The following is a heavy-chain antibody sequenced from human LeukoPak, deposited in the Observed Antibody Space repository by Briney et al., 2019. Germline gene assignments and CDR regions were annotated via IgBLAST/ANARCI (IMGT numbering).Heavy chain of an antibody. J-gene: IGHJ4*02. Sequence: SETLSLTCTVSGGSISSGGYYWSWIRQPPGKGLEWIGYIYHSGSTYYNPSLKSRVTISVDRSKNQFSLKLSSVTAADTAVYYCARFRAPTRITIFGVVTYYFDYWGQGTLVTVSS. CDR3: ARFRAPTRITIFGVVTYYFDY. CDR1: GGSISSGGYY. CDR2: IYHSGST. V-gene: IGHV4-30-2*01. D-gene: IGHD3-3*01.